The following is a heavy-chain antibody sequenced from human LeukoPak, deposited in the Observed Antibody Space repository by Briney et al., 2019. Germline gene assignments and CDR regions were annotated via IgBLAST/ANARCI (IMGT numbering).Heavy chain of an antibody. CDR1: GYTFTGYY. CDR3: ARVYDSSGYTGDY. J-gene: IGHJ4*02. CDR2: INPNSGGT. V-gene: IGHV1-2*02. Sequence: ASVKVSCKASGYTFTGYYMHWVRQAPGQGLEWMGWINPNSGGTNYARKFQGRVTMTRDTSISTAYMELSRLRSDDTAVYYCARVYDSSGYTGDYWGQGTLVTVSS. D-gene: IGHD3-22*01.